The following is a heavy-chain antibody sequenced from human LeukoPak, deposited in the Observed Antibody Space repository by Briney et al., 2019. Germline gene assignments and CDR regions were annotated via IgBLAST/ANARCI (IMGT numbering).Heavy chain of an antibody. CDR3: ARVGHDFWSGLMYYFDY. Sequence: PSETLSLTCTVSGGSISSYYWSWIRQPPGKGLEWIGYIYYSGSTNYNPSLKSRVTISVDTSKNQFSLKLSSVTAADTAVYYCARVGHDFWSGLMYYFDYWGQGTLVTVSS. V-gene: IGHV4-59*01. J-gene: IGHJ4*02. CDR1: GGSISSYY. CDR2: IYYSGST. D-gene: IGHD3-3*01.